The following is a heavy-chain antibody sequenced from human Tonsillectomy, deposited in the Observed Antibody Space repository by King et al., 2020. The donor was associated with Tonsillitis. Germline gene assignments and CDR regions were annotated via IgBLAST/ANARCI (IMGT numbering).Heavy chain of an antibody. CDR2: ISYDGSNK. D-gene: IGHD5-12*01. J-gene: IGHJ4*02. CDR3: ARGSLIVAGHFDY. CDR1: GFTFSSYA. V-gene: IGHV3-30-3*01. Sequence: VQLVESGGGVVQPGRSLRLSCAASGFTFSSYAMHWVRQAPGKGLEWVAVISYDGSNKYYADSVKGRFTISRDNSKNTLYLQMNSLRAEDTAVYYCARGSLIVAGHFDYWGQGTLVTVSS.